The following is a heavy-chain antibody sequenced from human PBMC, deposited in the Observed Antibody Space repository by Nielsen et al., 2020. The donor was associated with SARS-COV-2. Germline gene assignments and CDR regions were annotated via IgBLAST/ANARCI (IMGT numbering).Heavy chain of an antibody. V-gene: IGHV4-30-2*01. J-gene: IGHJ4*02. CDR2: IYHSGST. D-gene: IGHD6-19*01. Sequence: SETLSLTCTVSGGSISSGGYYWSWIRQPPGKGLEWIGYIYHSGSTYYNPSLKSRVTISVDRSKNQFSLKLSSVTAADTAVYYCASSRGGVAGSLDYWGQGTLVTVSS. CDR1: GGSISSGGYY. CDR3: ASSRGGVAGSLDY.